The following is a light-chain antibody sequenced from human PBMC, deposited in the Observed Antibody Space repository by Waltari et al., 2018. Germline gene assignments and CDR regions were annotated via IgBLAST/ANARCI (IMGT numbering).Light chain of an antibody. CDR2: DAS. CDR1: QDISNY. Sequence: DIQMTQSPSSLSASVGDRVTITCQASQDISNYLNWYQQKPVKAPELLIYDASNLETGVPSRFSGGGSGTDFTVTISSLQPEDIATYYCQQYDNLPYTFGQGTKLEIK. CDR3: QQYDNLPYT. J-gene: IGKJ2*01. V-gene: IGKV1-33*01.